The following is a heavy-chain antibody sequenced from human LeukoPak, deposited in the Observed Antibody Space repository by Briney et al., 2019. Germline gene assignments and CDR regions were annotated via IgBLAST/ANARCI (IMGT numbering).Heavy chain of an antibody. V-gene: IGHV3-21*01. CDR2: ISHISTYI. D-gene: IGHD3-22*01. CDR3: ARDRYYYDSSGQGAFDI. CDR1: GFTFSSHS. Sequence: PGGSLRLSCAASGFTFSSHSMNWVRQAPGKGLEWVSSISHISTYIYYADSVKGRFTISRDNAKNSLYLQMNSLRAEDTAVYYCARDRYYYDSSGQGAFDIWGQGTMVTVSS. J-gene: IGHJ3*02.